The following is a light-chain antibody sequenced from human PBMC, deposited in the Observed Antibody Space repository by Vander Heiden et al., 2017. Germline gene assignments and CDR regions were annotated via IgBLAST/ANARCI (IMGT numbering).Light chain of an antibody. V-gene: IGKV1-12*01. CDR3: LQDYTFPWT. J-gene: IGKJ1*01. Sequence: DIQMTQSPSSVSAYVGDRVTIPCRANQNINNWLAWYQQKPGKAPKFLISGASSLQSGVPSRFSASGSGTYFTLTITSLQPEDFATYYCLQDYTFPWTLGQGTKVEVK. CDR1: QNINNW. CDR2: GAS.